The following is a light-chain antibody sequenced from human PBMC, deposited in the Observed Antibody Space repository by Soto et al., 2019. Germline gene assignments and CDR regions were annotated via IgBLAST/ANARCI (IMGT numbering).Light chain of an antibody. CDR3: QQYKNWPPCK. CDR2: GAS. V-gene: IGKV3D-15*01. J-gene: IGKJ1*01. Sequence: EIVMTQSPATLSVSPGERATLSCRASQSVSSNLAWYQQKPGQAPRLLIYGASTRATGIPARFSGSGSGTEFTLTISSLQSEDFAVYYCQQYKNWPPCKFGQGTKVEIK. CDR1: QSVSSN.